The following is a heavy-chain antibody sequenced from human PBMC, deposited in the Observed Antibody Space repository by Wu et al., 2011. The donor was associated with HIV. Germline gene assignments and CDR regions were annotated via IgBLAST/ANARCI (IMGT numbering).Heavy chain of an antibody. J-gene: IGHJ4*02. V-gene: IGHV1-18*01. CDR1: GYIFNTYG. Sequence: QVKLVQSGAEVKKPGASVKVSCKASGYIFNTYGINWLRQAPGQGLEWVGWINTNDGKTNYAQKFQGRVTMTTDTSTSTAYMDVRGLTSDDSAVYFCARPHFRGNNRPNVFDFWGQGTLVTVSS. D-gene: IGHD1/OR15-1a*01. CDR2: INTNDGKT. CDR3: ARPHFRGNNRPNVFDF.